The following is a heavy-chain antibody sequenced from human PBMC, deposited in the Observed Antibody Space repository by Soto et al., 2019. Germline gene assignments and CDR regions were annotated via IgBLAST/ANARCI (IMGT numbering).Heavy chain of an antibody. V-gene: IGHV1-69*06. D-gene: IGHD1-26*01. J-gene: IGHJ4*02. Sequence: QVQLVQSGAELKKPGSSVNVSCAASGGTFKTYTINWVRRAPGQGLEWIGQIIPMYDSANYAQRFQGRVTISADKSTNIAYMELSGLRSEDTALYYCATWRTYSGSYCFDYWGQGTLVSVSS. CDR2: IIPMYDSA. CDR1: GGTFKTYT. CDR3: ATWRTYSGSYCFDY.